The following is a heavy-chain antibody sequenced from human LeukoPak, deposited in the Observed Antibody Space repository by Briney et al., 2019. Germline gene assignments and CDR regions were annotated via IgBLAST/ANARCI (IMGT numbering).Heavy chain of an antibody. Sequence: GGSLRLSCVASGFTFSTSAMSWVRQAPGKGLEWVANIKQDGSEKYYVDSVKGRFTISRDNAKNSLYLQMNSLRAEDTAVYYCARKFYSGPNWFDPWGQGTLVTVSS. CDR3: ARKFYSGPNWFDP. J-gene: IGHJ5*02. CDR1: GFTFSTSA. D-gene: IGHD2/OR15-2a*01. CDR2: IKQDGSEK. V-gene: IGHV3-7*01.